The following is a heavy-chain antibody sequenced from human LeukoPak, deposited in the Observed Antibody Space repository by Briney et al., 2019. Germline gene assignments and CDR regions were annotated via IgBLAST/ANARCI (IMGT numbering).Heavy chain of an antibody. Sequence: PSETLSLTCAVYGGSFSGYYWSWIRQPPGKGLEWIGEINHSGSTNYNPSLKSRVTISVDTSKNQFSLKLSSVTAADTAVYYCARVSKGSGYYYFDYWGQGTLVTVSS. CDR2: INHSGST. J-gene: IGHJ4*02. D-gene: IGHD3-22*01. CDR1: GGSFSGYY. V-gene: IGHV4-34*01. CDR3: ARVSKGSGYYYFDY.